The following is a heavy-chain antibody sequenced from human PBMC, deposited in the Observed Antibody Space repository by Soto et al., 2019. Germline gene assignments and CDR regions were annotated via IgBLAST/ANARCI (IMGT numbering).Heavy chain of an antibody. J-gene: IGHJ4*02. Sequence: PGGSLRLSCAASGFTFSSYGMHWVRQAPGKGLEWVAVIWYDGSNKYYADSVKGRFTISRDNSKNTLYLQMNSLRAEDTAVYYCARQYSSGWLDYWGQGTLVTVSS. CDR1: GFTFSSYG. CDR3: ARQYSSGWLDY. D-gene: IGHD6-19*01. V-gene: IGHV3-33*01. CDR2: IWYDGSNK.